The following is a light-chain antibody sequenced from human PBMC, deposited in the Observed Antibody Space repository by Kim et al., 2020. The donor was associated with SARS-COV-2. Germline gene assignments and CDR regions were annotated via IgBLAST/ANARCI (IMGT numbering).Light chain of an antibody. CDR1: QSVSGTY. CDR3: QQYSSSPFI. J-gene: IGKJ2*01. CDR2: GAS. Sequence: LSPGGRATLTCRASQSVSGTYLAWYRQKPGQAPRLLIYGASTRDAGIPDRFSGSGSGTDFTLTISRLEPEDFAVYVCQQYSSSPFIFGQGTKLEI. V-gene: IGKV3-20*01.